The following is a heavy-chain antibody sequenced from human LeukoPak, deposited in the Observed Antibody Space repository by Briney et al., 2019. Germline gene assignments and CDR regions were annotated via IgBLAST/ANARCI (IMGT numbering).Heavy chain of an antibody. CDR3: ARVMGYYYGSGKFYRAFDI. Sequence: SQTLSLTCTVSGGSISSGGYYWSWLRQHPGKGLEWIGYIYYSGSTYYNPSLKSRVTISVDTSKNQFSVKLSSVTAADTAVYYCARVMGYYYGSGKFYRAFDIWGQGTMVTVSS. V-gene: IGHV4-31*03. D-gene: IGHD3-10*01. J-gene: IGHJ3*02. CDR2: IYYSGST. CDR1: GGSISSGGYY.